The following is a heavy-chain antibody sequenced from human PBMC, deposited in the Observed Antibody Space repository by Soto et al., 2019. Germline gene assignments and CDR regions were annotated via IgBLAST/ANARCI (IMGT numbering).Heavy chain of an antibody. Sequence: EVQLLESGGGLVQPGGSLRLSCAASVFTFSSYAMSWVRPAQGQGLEWVSAISGSGGSTYYADSVKGRFTISRDSSKNTLYLQMNSLRAEDTAVYDFAKGPYSGSYQWMDVWCQGTTVTVSS. V-gene: IGHV3-23*01. CDR2: ISGSGGST. J-gene: IGHJ6*02. D-gene: IGHD1-26*01. CDR1: VFTFSSYA. CDR3: AKGPYSGSYQWMDV.